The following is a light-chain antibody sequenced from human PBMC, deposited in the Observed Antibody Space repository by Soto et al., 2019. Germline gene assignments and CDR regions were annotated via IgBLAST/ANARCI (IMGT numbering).Light chain of an antibody. CDR2: DAS. Sequence: EILMTQSPATLSVSPGERATVSCRASQSVSSNLAWYQQKPGQAPRLLIYDASNRATGIPARFSGSGSGTDFTLTISSLEPEDFAVYYCQQRSNLITFGQGTRLEIK. V-gene: IGKV3-11*01. J-gene: IGKJ5*01. CDR1: QSVSSN. CDR3: QQRSNLIT.